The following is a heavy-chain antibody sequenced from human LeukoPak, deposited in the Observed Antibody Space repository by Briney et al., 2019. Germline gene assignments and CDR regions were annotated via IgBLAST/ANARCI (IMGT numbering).Heavy chain of an antibody. V-gene: IGHV3-21*01. D-gene: IGHD5-18*01. CDR1: GFTFSSYW. Sequence: GGSLRLSCAASGFTFSSYWMSWVRQAPGKGLEWVSSISSSSSYIYYADSVKGRFTISRDNAKNSLYLQMHSLRAEDTAVYCCARAWIQDYWGQGTLVTVSS. CDR3: ARAWIQDY. J-gene: IGHJ4*02. CDR2: ISSSSSYI.